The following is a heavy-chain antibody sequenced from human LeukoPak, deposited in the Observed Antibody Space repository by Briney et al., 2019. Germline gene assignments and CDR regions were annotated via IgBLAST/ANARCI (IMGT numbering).Heavy chain of an antibody. CDR3: AKDQAGDGYNSM. Sequence: GGSLRLSRVTSGFTFSNCAMSWVRQAPGKGLEWVSTNHGASTCYAASVKGRFTISRDNSKNTLYLQMNSLRAEDTAIYYCAKDQAGDGYNSMWGQGTRVTVSS. V-gene: IGHV3-23*01. D-gene: IGHD5-24*01. CDR1: GFTFSNCA. J-gene: IGHJ4*02. CDR2: NHGAST.